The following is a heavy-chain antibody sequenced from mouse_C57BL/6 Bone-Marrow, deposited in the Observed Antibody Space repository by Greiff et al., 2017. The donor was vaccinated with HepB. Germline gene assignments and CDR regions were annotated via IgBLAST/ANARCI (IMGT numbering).Heavy chain of an antibody. J-gene: IGHJ4*01. Sequence: VQLQQSVAELVRPGASVKLSCTASGFNIKNTYMHWVKQRPEQGLEWIGRIDPANGNTKYAPKFQGKATITADTSSNTAYLQLSSLTSEDTAIYYCARPQYYGSSLYYAMDYWGQGTSVTVSS. CDR3: ARPQYYGSSLYYAMDY. D-gene: IGHD1-1*01. V-gene: IGHV14-3*01. CDR2: IDPANGNT. CDR1: GFNIKNTY.